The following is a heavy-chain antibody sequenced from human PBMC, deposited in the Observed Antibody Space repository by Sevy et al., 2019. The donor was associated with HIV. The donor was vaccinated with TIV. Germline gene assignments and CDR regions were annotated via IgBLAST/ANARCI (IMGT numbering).Heavy chain of an antibody. J-gene: IGHJ4*02. V-gene: IGHV4-59*01. Sequence: SETLSVTCSVSGDSISSYYWSWIRQPPGKGLEWIGYIYYSGHTNYNPTLKSRVTISLDTSKNQFSLMLTSVTAADTAVYYCARDRGSVVTPDYFDYWGQGILVTVSS. CDR1: GDSISSYY. CDR3: ARDRGSVVTPDYFDY. D-gene: IGHD2-21*02. CDR2: IYYSGHT.